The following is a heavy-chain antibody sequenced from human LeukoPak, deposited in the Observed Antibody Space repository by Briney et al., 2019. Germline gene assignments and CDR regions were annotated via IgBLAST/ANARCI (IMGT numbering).Heavy chain of an antibody. CDR3: SREGYSCPNWFDT. Sequence: SETLSLTCTVSGGSISSSTYYWGWIRQPPGKGLEWVGSIYYNGDTYYNPSFKSRVSMSVDTAKNQISLILTSVTAADTAVYYCSREGYSCPNWFDTWGQGTLVTVSS. D-gene: IGHD4-11*01. V-gene: IGHV4-39*07. CDR1: GGSISSSTYY. J-gene: IGHJ5*02. CDR2: IYYNGDT.